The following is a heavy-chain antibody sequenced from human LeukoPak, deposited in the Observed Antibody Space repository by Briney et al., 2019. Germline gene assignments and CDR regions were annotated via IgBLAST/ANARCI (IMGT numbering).Heavy chain of an antibody. CDR3: ASRDGSIAARNYYYYMDV. J-gene: IGHJ6*03. CDR1: GYTFTGYY. CDR2: INPNSGGT. Sequence: ASVKVSCKASGYTFTGYYMHWVRQAPGQGLGWMGWINPNSGGTNYAQKFQGRVTMTRDTSISTAYMELSRLRSDDTAVYYCASRDGSIAARNYYYYMDVWGKGTTVTVSS. D-gene: IGHD6-6*01. V-gene: IGHV1-2*02.